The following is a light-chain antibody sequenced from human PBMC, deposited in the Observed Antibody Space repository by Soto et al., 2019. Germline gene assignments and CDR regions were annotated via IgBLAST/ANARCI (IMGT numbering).Light chain of an antibody. CDR3: SSYRNTNTWV. CDR1: SSDVGGYNY. V-gene: IGLV2-14*01. Sequence: QSALTQPASVSGSPGQSITISCTGTSSDVGGYNYVSWYQQHPGKAPKLMICEVSNRPSGVSHRFSGSKSANTASLTISGLQAEDEADYYCSSYRNTNTWVFGGGTKLTVL. CDR2: EVS. J-gene: IGLJ3*02.